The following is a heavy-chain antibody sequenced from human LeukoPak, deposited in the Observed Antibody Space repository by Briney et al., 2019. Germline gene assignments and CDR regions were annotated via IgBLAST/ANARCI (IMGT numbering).Heavy chain of an antibody. CDR2: INHSGST. V-gene: IGHV4-34*01. J-gene: IGHJ4*02. CDR1: GGSFSGYY. Sequence: SETLSLTCAVYGGSFSGYYWSWIRQPPGKGLEWIGEINHSGSTNYNPSLKSRVTISVDTSKNQFSLKLSSVTAADTAVYYCARLITHSSGWYRSDYWGQGTLVTVSS. CDR3: ARLITHSSGWYRSDY. D-gene: IGHD6-19*01.